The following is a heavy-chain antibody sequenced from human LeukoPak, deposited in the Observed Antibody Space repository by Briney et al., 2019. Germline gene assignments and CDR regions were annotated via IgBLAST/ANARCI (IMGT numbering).Heavy chain of an antibody. CDR1: GYTFTMYY. D-gene: IGHD3-16*01. V-gene: IGHV1-46*01. CDR3: AREQRGGLRANLGGLFASYHTYYYMDV. J-gene: IGHJ6*03. Sequence: ASVKVSCKASGYTFTMYYIHWVRQAPGQGLEWMGMINPSDGATTYAQKFKGRGTMTRDMSTTTVYMDLRTLRSEDTAVYFCAREQRGGLRANLGGLFASYHTYYYMDVWGRGTTVTVSS. CDR2: INPSDGAT.